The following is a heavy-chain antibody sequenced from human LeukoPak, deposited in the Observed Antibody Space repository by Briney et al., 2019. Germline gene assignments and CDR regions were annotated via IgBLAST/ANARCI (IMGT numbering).Heavy chain of an antibody. CDR3: ARGLSGSYSVDY. CDR2: ISAYNGNT. V-gene: IGHV1-18*01. D-gene: IGHD1-26*01. J-gene: IGHJ4*02. CDR1: GYTFTSYG. Sequence: ASEKVSCKASGYTFTSYGISWVRQAPRHGLEGVGWISAYNGNTNYAQKLQGRVTMTTDTSTSTASTELRSRRSDDTAAYYCARGLSGSYSVDYWGQGTLVTVSA.